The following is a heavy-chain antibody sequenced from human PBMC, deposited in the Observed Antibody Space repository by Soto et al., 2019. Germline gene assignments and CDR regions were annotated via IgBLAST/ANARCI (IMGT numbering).Heavy chain of an antibody. V-gene: IGHV3-11*01. Sequence: QVQLVESGGGLVKPGGSLRLSCAASGFTFSDYYMSWIRQAPGKGLEWVSYISSSGSTIYYADSVKGRFTISRDNAKNSLYLQMNSLRAADTAVYYCARLKPPNDYALRDYWYFDLWGRGTLVTVSS. CDR3: ARLKPPNDYALRDYWYFDL. CDR2: ISSSGSTI. J-gene: IGHJ2*01. D-gene: IGHD4-17*01. CDR1: GFTFSDYY.